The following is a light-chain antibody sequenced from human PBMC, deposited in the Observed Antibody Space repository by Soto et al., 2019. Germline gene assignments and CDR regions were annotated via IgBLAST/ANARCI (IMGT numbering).Light chain of an antibody. V-gene: IGLV2-14*01. J-gene: IGLJ1*01. CDR1: SSDVGGYNY. CDR2: DVS. Sequence: QSALTQPASVSGSPGQSITISCTGTSSDVGGYNYVSWYQQHPGKAPKLMIYDVSNWPSGVSNRVSGSKSGNTASLTISGLQAEDEADYYCSSYTSSSTFYVFGTGTKVTVL. CDR3: SSYTSSSTFYV.